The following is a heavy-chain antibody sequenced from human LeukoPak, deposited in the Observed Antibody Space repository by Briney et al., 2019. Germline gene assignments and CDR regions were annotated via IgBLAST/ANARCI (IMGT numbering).Heavy chain of an antibody. V-gene: IGHV4-4*07. D-gene: IGHD2-2*01. CDR2: MYISGST. J-gene: IGHJ4*02. Sequence: SETLSLTCTVSGDSISSYYWSWIRQPAGKRLEWIGRMYISGSTDYNPSLTSRVTMSLDTSKNQFSLKLNSVTAADTAVYYCAGSCTSCASFDHWGQGTLVPVSS. CDR3: AGSCTSCASFDH. CDR1: GDSISSYY.